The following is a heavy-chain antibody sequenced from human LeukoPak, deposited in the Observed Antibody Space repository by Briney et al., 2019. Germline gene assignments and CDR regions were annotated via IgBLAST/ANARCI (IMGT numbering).Heavy chain of an antibody. D-gene: IGHD5-24*01. Sequence: GGSLRLSCAASGFTFSSYAMNWVRQAPGKGLEWVTVIYGAAETHYVDSVKGRFTISRDNSKNTVYLQMNSLRPEDTAVYYCARDGKSGEMATFDYWGQGTLVTVSS. CDR2: IYGAAET. CDR1: GFTFSSYA. J-gene: IGHJ4*02. V-gene: IGHV3-66*02. CDR3: ARDGKSGEMATFDY.